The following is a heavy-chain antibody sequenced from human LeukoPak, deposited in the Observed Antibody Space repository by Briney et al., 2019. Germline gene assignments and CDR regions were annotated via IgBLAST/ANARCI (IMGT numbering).Heavy chain of an antibody. V-gene: IGHV4-59*08. CDR2: ISYSGST. CDR1: GASISSYY. J-gene: IGHJ3*02. CDR3: ARQGYDILTGYIDAFDI. D-gene: IGHD3-9*01. Sequence: KPSETLSLTCTVSGASISSYYWSWIRQPPGKGLEWIGYISYSGSTNYNPSLKSRVNISIDTSKNQFSLKLRSVTAADTAIYYCARQGYDILTGYIDAFDIWGQGTMVTVSS.